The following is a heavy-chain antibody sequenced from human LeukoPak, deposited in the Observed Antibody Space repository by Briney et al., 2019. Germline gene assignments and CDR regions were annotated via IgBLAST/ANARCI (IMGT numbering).Heavy chain of an antibody. CDR3: ARVVSYPFDP. Sequence: SETLSLTCTVSGYSISSGYYWGWIRQPPGKGLEWIGSIYRSGSTYYNPSLKSRVTISVDTSKNQFSLKLSSVTAADTAVYYCARVVSYPFDPWGQGTLVTVSS. CDR2: IYRSGST. CDR1: GYSISSGYY. J-gene: IGHJ5*02. D-gene: IGHD2-2*01. V-gene: IGHV4-38-2*02.